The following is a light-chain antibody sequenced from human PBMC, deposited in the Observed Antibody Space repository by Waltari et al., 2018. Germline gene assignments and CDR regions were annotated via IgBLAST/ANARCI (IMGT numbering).Light chain of an antibody. Sequence: QSALTQPASVSGSPGQSITISCTGTSSDVGGYNYVSWYQQHPGKAPKLMIYDVMNRPSGVSNRFSGSKSGNTASLPISGLQAEDEADYYCSSYTSSSTPYVFGTGTKVTVL. V-gene: IGLV2-14*03. J-gene: IGLJ1*01. CDR1: SSDVGGYNY. CDR2: DVM. CDR3: SSYTSSSTPYV.